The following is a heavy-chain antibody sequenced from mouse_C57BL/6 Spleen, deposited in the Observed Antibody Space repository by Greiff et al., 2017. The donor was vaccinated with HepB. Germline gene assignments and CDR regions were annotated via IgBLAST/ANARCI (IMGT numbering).Heavy chain of an antibody. CDR2: IHPNSGST. Sequence: QVQLQQPGAELVKPGASVKLSCKASGYTFTSYWMHWVKQRPGQGLEWIGMIHPNSGSTNYNEKFKSKATLTVDKSSSTAYMQLSSLTSEDSAVYYCAPAYYSNYVDYYAMDYWGQGTSVTVSS. D-gene: IGHD2-5*01. V-gene: IGHV1-64*01. CDR1: GYTFTSYW. J-gene: IGHJ4*01. CDR3: APAYYSNYVDYYAMDY.